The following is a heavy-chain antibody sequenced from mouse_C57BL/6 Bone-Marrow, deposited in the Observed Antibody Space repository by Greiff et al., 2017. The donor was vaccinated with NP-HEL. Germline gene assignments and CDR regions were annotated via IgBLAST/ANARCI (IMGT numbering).Heavy chain of an antibody. J-gene: IGHJ4*01. Sequence: EVKVVESGGDLVKPGGSLQLSCAASGFTFSSYGMSWVRQTPDKRLEWVATISSGGGYTYSPDSVQGRFTLSRDNAKNTLYLQMSSLKSEDTAMYYCARSPYYGSSFYAMDYWGQGTSVTVSS. CDR1: GFTFSSYG. V-gene: IGHV5-6*01. D-gene: IGHD1-1*01. CDR2: ISSGGGYT. CDR3: ARSPYYGSSFYAMDY.